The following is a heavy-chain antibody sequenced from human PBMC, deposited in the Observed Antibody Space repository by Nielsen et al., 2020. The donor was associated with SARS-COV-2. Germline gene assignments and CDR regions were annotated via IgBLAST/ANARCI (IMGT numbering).Heavy chain of an antibody. J-gene: IGHJ5*02. CDR1: GFTFDDYG. D-gene: IGHD1-14*01. V-gene: IGHV3-20*01. CDR2: INWNGGST. Sequence: GGSLRPSCAALGFTFDDYGMSWVRQAPGKGLEWVPGINWNGGSTGYADSVKGRFTISRDNAKNSLYLQMNSLRAEDTALYHCARVLPPFNWFDPWGQGTLVTVSS. CDR3: ARVLPPFNWFDP.